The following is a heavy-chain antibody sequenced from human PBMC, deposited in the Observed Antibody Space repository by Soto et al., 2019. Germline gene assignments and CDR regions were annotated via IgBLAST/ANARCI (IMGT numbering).Heavy chain of an antibody. CDR3: AKAIWGSPPFDY. Sequence: XGSLRLSCAASGFTLSSYAMSWVRQAPGKGLDWVSAIIGSGGSTYYADSVKGRFTISRDNSKNTLYLQMNSLRAEDTAVYYCAKAIWGSPPFDYWGQGALVTVSS. D-gene: IGHD7-27*01. CDR1: GFTLSSYA. V-gene: IGHV3-23*01. J-gene: IGHJ4*02. CDR2: IIGSGGST.